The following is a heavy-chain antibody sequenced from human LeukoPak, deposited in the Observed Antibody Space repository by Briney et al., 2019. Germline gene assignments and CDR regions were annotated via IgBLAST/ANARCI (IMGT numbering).Heavy chain of an antibody. J-gene: IGHJ4*02. CDR1: GYSFSSYW. Sequence: GESLKISCKASGYSFSSYWIGWVRQPPGNRLARMAIIFPGDSDTRYTPSFQGQVTISADKSISTAYLQWSSLKASDIAMYYCARPPSRAAPGPFDYWGQGTLVTVSS. V-gene: IGHV5-51*01. CDR2: IFPGDSDT. D-gene: IGHD6-13*01. CDR3: ARPPSRAAPGPFDY.